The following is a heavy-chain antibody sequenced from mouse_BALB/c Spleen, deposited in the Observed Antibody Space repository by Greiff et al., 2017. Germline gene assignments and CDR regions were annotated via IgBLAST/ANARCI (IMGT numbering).Heavy chain of an antibody. V-gene: IGHV5-12-2*01. CDR3: AGAYYGNYGAMDY. Sequence: EVKVEESGGGLVQPGGSLKLSCAASGFTFSSYTMSWVRQTPEKRLEWVAYISNGGGSTYYPDTVKGRFTISRDNAKNTLYLQMSSLKSEDTAMYYCAGAYYGNYGAMDYWGQGTSVTVSS. D-gene: IGHD2-10*01. CDR1: GFTFSSYT. CDR2: ISNGGGST. J-gene: IGHJ4*01.